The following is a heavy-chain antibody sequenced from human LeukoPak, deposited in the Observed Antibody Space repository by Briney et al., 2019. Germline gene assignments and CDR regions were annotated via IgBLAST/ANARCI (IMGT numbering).Heavy chain of an antibody. D-gene: IGHD3-10*01. V-gene: IGHV3-66*01. CDR3: ARGMLRGGSLGLDV. J-gene: IGHJ6*02. CDR1: GITVSSNY. CDR2: IYSGGST. Sequence: GGSLRLSCAASGITVSSNYMSWVRQAPGKGLEWVSVIYSGGSTQYADSVKGRFTISRDNSKNTLYLQMNSLRVEDTAVYYCARGMLRGGSLGLDVWGQGTTVTVSS.